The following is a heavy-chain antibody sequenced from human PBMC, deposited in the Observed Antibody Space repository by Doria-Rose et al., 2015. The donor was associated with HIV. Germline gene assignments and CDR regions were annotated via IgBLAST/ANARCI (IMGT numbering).Heavy chain of an antibody. V-gene: IGHV3-20*03. Sequence: MSWVRQAPGKGLEWVSGINWNGDTTGYVDSVKGRFTISRDNAKNSLYLQMNSLRAEDTALYYCATLTVRSRAFDIWGQGTMVTVSS. J-gene: IGHJ3*02. CDR3: ATLTVRSRAFDI. D-gene: IGHD4-17*01. CDR2: INWNGDTT.